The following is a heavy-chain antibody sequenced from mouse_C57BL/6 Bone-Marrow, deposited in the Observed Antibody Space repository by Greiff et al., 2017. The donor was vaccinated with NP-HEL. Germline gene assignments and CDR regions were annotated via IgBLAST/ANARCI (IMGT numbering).Heavy chain of an antibody. CDR3: ARRAYDYPFAY. V-gene: IGHV1-81*01. D-gene: IGHD2-4*01. Sequence: QVHVKQSGAELARPGASVKLSCKASGYTFTSYGISWVKQRTGQGLEWIGEIYPRSGNTYYNEKFKGKATLTADKSSSTAYMELRSLTSEDSAVYFCARRAYDYPFAYWGQGTLVTVSA. J-gene: IGHJ3*01. CDR2: IYPRSGNT. CDR1: GYTFTSYG.